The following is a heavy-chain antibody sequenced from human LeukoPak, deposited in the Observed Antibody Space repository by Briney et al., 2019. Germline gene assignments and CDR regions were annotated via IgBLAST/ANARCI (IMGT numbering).Heavy chain of an antibody. Sequence: GGSLRLSCAVSGFTFSSYAMSWVRQAPGKGLEWVSGIGASGGSTYYADSVRGRFTISRDSSMNTLYLQMNSLRAEDTAIYYCSRLTGTTRGTFDYWGQGTLVTVSS. CDR3: SRLTGTTRGTFDY. V-gene: IGHV3-23*01. D-gene: IGHD1-1*01. J-gene: IGHJ4*02. CDR1: GFTFSSYA. CDR2: IGASGGST.